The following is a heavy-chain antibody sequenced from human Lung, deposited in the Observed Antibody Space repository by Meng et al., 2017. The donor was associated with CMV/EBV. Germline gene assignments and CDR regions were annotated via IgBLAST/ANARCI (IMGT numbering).Heavy chain of an antibody. CDR2: TYYRLLWFN. CDR1: VSSYNVA. D-gene: IGHD6-19*01. Sequence: VSSYNVAWNWIRPSPSRGLEWLGRTYYRLLWFNEYAVSVKSRINIKADTSKNQFSLQLDSVTPEDTAVYYCARDQVTSRVWSNWFDPWGQGILVTVSS. CDR3: ARDQVTSRVWSNWFDP. V-gene: IGHV6-1*01. J-gene: IGHJ5*02.